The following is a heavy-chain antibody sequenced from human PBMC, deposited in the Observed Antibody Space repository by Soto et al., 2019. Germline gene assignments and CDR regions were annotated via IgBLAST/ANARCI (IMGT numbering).Heavy chain of an antibody. D-gene: IGHD2-21*01. V-gene: IGHV1-3*01. J-gene: IGHJ6*03. CDR3: ERDGIAPPSFDSSTPHYYYYYMDV. CDR1: GYTFTSYA. CDR2: INAGNGNT. Sequence: QVQLVQSGAEVKKPGASVKVSCKASGYTFTSYAMHWVRQAPGQRLEWMGWINAGNGNTKYSQKFQGRVTITRYTAANTAYMELSSLRSEDTAVYYCERDGIAPPSFDSSTPHYYYYYMDVWGKGTTVTVAS.